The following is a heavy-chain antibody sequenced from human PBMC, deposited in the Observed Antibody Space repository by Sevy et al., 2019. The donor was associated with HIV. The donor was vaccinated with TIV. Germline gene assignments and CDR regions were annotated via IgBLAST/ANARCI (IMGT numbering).Heavy chain of an antibody. Sequence: SETLSLTCTVSGGSISSYYWSWIRQPPGKGLEWIGYIYYSGSTNYNPSLKSRVTISVDTSKNQFSLKLSSVTAADTAVYYCARFSGWFGEFEAVAFDIWGQGTMVIVSS. J-gene: IGHJ3*02. D-gene: IGHD3-10*01. CDR1: GGSISSYY. CDR3: ARFSGWFGEFEAVAFDI. V-gene: IGHV4-59*01. CDR2: IYYSGST.